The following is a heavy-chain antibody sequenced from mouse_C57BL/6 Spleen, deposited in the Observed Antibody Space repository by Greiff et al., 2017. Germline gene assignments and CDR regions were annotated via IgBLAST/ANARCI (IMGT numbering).Heavy chain of an antibody. V-gene: IGHV1-7*01. CDR2: INPSSGYT. D-gene: IGHD1-1*01. CDR3: ASSLSTVYEYAMDY. Sequence: QVQLQQSGAELAKPGASVKLSCKASGYTFTSSWMHWVKQRPGQGLEWIGYINPSSGYTKYNQKFKDKATLTADTSSSTAYMQLSSLTYEDSAVYYCASSLSTVYEYAMDYWGQGTSVTVSS. CDR1: GYTFTSSW. J-gene: IGHJ4*01.